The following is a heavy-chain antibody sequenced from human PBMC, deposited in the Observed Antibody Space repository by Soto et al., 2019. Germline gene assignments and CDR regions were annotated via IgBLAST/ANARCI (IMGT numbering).Heavy chain of an antibody. CDR3: ARGPGGFWEDY. V-gene: IGHV1-3*05. CDR2: INAGNGNT. J-gene: IGHJ4*02. CDR1: GYTFTSYA. D-gene: IGHD2-8*02. Sequence: QVQLVQSGAEEKKPGASVKVSCKASGYTFTSYAMHWVRQAPGQRLEWMGWINAGNGNTKYSQKFQGRVTITRDTAASTAYMELSSLRSEDTAVYYCARGPGGFWEDYWGQGTLVTVSS.